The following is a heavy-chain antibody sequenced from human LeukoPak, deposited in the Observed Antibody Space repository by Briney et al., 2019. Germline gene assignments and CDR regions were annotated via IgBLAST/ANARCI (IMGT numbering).Heavy chain of an antibody. CDR1: GYTFPSYD. Sequence: ASVKVSCKTSGYTFPSYDINWVRQAPGQGLEWMGWMNPNSGNTGYAQKFQGRVTITRNTSISTAYMELSSLRSEDTAVYFCARGPKWTGSYYYFDFWGQGTLVTVSS. CDR2: MNPNSGNT. V-gene: IGHV1-8*01. D-gene: IGHD1-26*01. CDR3: ARGPKWTGSYYYFDF. J-gene: IGHJ4*02.